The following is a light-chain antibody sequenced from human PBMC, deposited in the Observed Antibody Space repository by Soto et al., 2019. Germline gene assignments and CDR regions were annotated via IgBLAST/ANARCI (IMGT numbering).Light chain of an antibody. CDR1: QSVSTNY. CDR3: QQYGSSPWT. V-gene: IGKV3-20*01. J-gene: IGKJ1*01. Sequence: EIVLTQSPGTLSLSPGERATLSCRASQSVSTNYLAWYQQQPGQAPRLLIYGASSRATGTPDRFSGSGSGTDFTLTISRLEPEDFVVYYCQQYGSSPWTFGQGTKVEIK. CDR2: GAS.